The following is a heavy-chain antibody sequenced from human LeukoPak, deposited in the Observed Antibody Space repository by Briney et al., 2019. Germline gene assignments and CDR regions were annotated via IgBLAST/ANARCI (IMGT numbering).Heavy chain of an antibody. V-gene: IGHV4-61*09. CDR2: ISTSGST. J-gene: IGHJ4*02. D-gene: IGHD3-22*01. CDR3: ARHRLSGYYDTDGHYNFDY. CDR1: GDSISSGSYY. Sequence: SETLSLTCTVSGDSISSGSYYWSWIRQPAGKGLEWIGHISTSGSTNYKPSLKSRVIISVDTSKNQFSLKLSSVTAADTAVYYCARHRLSGYYDTDGHYNFDYWGQGTLVTVSS.